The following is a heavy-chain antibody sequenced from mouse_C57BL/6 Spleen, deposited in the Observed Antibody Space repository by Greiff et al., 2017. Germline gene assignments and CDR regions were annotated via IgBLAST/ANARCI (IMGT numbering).Heavy chain of an antibody. CDR2: INPNNGGT. Sequence: EVQLQQSGPELVKPGASVKMSCKASGYTFTDYNMHWVKQSHGKSLEWIGYINPNNGGTSYNQKFKGKATLTVNKSSSTAYMELRSLTSEDSAVYYCARGDYDRGEFAYWGQGTLVTVSA. D-gene: IGHD2-4*01. V-gene: IGHV1-22*01. CDR3: ARGDYDRGEFAY. CDR1: GYTFTDYN. J-gene: IGHJ3*01.